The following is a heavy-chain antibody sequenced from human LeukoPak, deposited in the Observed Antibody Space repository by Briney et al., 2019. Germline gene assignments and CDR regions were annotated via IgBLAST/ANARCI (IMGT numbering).Heavy chain of an antibody. D-gene: IGHD1-7*01. V-gene: IGHV3-21*01. Sequence: GGSLRLSCTASEFIFSSYHMNWVRQAPGKGLEWVSSISTSGAYIYYADSLRGRFAISRDNAKKTLYLQMSSLRVDDTAIYYCARQSGNYYFDYWGQGTLVTVSS. CDR1: EFIFSSYH. J-gene: IGHJ4*02. CDR2: ISTSGAYI. CDR3: ARQSGNYYFDY.